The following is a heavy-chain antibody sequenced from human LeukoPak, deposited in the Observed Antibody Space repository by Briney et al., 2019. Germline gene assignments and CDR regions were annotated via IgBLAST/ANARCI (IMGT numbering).Heavy chain of an antibody. CDR1: GGSISSPNW. D-gene: IGHD5-18*01. CDR3: ARGGYSSGYNF. Sequence: KASETLSLTCAVSGGSISSPNWWTWVRQPPGKGLEWIGEIYRSGSTNYNPSLKSRVTISVDTSKNQFSLKLSSVTAADTAVYYCARGGYSSGYNFWGQGTLVTVSS. CDR2: IYRSGST. V-gene: IGHV4-4*02. J-gene: IGHJ4*02.